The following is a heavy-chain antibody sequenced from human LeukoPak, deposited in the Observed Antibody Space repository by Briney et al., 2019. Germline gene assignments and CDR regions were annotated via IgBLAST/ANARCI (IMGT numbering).Heavy chain of an antibody. V-gene: IGHV3-30*18. J-gene: IGHJ4*02. CDR3: AKEKVVVVPAAILDY. D-gene: IGHD2-2*01. CDR2: ISYDGSYK. Sequence: PGGSLRLSCAASGFTFSNYGMHWVRQAPGKGLEWVIVISYDGSYKYYADSVKGRFTISRDNSKNTLYLQMNSLRAEDTAVYYCAKEKVVVVPAAILDYWGQGTLVTVSS. CDR1: GFTFSNYG.